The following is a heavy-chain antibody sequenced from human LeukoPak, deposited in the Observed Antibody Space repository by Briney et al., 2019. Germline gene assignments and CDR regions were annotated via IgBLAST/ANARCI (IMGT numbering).Heavy chain of an antibody. J-gene: IGHJ6*02. CDR3: ARDMVRGVISTYYGMDV. V-gene: IGHV3-53*01. CDR2: IYSGGST. D-gene: IGHD3-10*01. CDR1: GFTFSSYA. Sequence: GGSLRLSCAASGFTFSSYAMHWVRQAPGKGLEWVSVIYSGGSTYYADSVKGRFTISRDNSKNTLYLQMNSLRAEDTAVYYCARDMVRGVISTYYGMDVWGQGTTVTVSS.